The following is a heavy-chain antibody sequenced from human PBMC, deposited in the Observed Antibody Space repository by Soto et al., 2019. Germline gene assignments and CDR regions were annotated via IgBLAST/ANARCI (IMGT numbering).Heavy chain of an antibody. D-gene: IGHD2-2*01. V-gene: IGHV4-30-2*01. CDR2: IYHGGST. CDR3: ASVPDR. CDR1: GGSISNVGYS. J-gene: IGHJ5*02. Sequence: QVQLQESGPGLVKPSQTLSLTCTVSGGSISNVGYSWSWIRQPPGKGLEWIGYIYHGGSTYYNPSIKCRVTISVDMSKNQFSVKPSSVTVSDTAVDSCASVPDRWGQGTLVTVSS.